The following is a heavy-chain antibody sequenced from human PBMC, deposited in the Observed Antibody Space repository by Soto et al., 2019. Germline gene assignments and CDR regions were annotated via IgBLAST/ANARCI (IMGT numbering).Heavy chain of an antibody. J-gene: IGHJ5*02. V-gene: IGHV2-5*02. Sequence: QINLIESGPTLVKPTQTLTLTCSFSGFSLSTSGAAVGWVRQPPGRALEWLALIYWDGDKRYNASLGNRLTITKDTSMTQVVLTLTNVDPADTATYYCAHRATMTIFGLIIDNGIWFDPCGQGTRVIVSS. D-gene: IGHD3-3*01. CDR2: IYWDGDK. CDR1: GFSLSTSGAA. CDR3: AHRATMTIFGLIIDNGIWFDP.